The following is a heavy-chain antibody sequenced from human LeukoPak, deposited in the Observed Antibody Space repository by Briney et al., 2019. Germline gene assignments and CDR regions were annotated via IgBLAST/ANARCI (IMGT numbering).Heavy chain of an antibody. J-gene: IGHJ3*02. Sequence: GGSLRLSCAASGFTFSSYGMHWVRQAPGKGLEWVAVIWDDGSNKYYPDSVKGRFTISRDNSKNTLYLQVNSLRAEDTAVYYCARDANFGYDAFDIWGQGTMVTVSS. CDR2: IWDDGSNK. CDR1: GFTFSSYG. CDR3: ARDANFGYDAFDI. V-gene: IGHV3-33*01. D-gene: IGHD3-10*01.